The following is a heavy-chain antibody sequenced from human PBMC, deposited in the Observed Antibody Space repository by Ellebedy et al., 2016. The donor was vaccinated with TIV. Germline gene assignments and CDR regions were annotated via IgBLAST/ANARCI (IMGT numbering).Heavy chain of an antibody. D-gene: IGHD2-15*01. CDR1: GYIFTNYW. V-gene: IGHV5-51*01. J-gene: IGHJ4*02. Sequence: GGSLRLXCETSGYIFTNYWIGWVRQKPGKGLEWMGIIYPGDSDTRYSPSFQGQVTISADTSISTAYLQWSSLKASDTAIYYCARWWSKRGGDNNGVYWGQGTLVTVSS. CDR3: ARWWSKRGGDNNGVY. CDR2: IYPGDSDT.